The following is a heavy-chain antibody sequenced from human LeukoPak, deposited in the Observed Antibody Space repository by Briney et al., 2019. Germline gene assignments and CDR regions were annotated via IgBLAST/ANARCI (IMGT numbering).Heavy chain of an antibody. Sequence: SETLSLTCAVSGGSISSSNWWSWVRQPPGKGLEWIGSIYYSGSTYYNPSLKSRVTISVDTSKNQFSLKLSSVTAADTAVYYCARHWYSRSSTSIDYWGQGTLVTVSS. V-gene: IGHV4-39*01. D-gene: IGHD6-13*01. J-gene: IGHJ4*02. CDR2: IYYSGST. CDR3: ARHWYSRSSTSIDY. CDR1: GGSISSSNW.